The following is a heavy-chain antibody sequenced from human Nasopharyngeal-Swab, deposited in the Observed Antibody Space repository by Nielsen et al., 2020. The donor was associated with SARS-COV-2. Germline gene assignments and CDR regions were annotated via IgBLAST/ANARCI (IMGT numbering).Heavy chain of an antibody. J-gene: IGHJ6*02. CDR2: ISWNSGSI. CDR3: AKGHYDILTGSLYYYGMDV. D-gene: IGHD3-9*01. V-gene: IGHV3-9*01. Sequence: SLRLSCAASGFTFDDYAMHWVRQAPGKGLEWVSGISWNSGSIGYADSVKGRFTISRDNAKNSLYLQMNSLRAEDTALYYCAKGHYDILTGSLYYYGMDVWGQGTTVTVSS. CDR1: GFTFDDYA.